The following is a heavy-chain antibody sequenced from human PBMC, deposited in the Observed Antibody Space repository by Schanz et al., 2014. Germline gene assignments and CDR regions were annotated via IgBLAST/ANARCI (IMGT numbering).Heavy chain of an antibody. CDR2: ISSNGGST. CDR1: GFTFSSYS. CDR3: AMGGYQLHH. D-gene: IGHD1-7*01. V-gene: IGHV3-64*04. J-gene: IGHJ4*02. Sequence: VQLVESGGGLVQPGGSLRLSCSASGFTFSSYSMYWVRQAPGKGLEYVSVISSNGGSTDFADSVKGRFTISRDNAENTLYLQMNSLRVEDTAVYYCAMGGYQLHHWGQGTLLIVSS.